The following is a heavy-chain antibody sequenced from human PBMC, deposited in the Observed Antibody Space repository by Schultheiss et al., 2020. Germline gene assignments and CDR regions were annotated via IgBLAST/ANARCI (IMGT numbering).Heavy chain of an antibody. CDR3: AKDLLAVYYYYGMDV. CDR2: IYTSGST. J-gene: IGHJ6*02. D-gene: IGHD6-19*01. CDR1: GGSISSGSYY. V-gene: IGHV4-61*02. Sequence: TLSLTCAVSGGSISSGSYYWSWIRQPPGKGLEWIGRIYTSGSTNYNPSLKSRVTISVDTSKNQFSLRLDSVTAADTAVYYCAKDLLAVYYYYGMDVWGQGTTVTVSS.